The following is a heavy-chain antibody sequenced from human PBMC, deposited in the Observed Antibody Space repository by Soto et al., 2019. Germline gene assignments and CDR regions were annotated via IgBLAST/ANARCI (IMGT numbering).Heavy chain of an antibody. V-gene: IGHV3-30-3*01. Sequence: GWSLRLSCAASGFTFSSYAMHWVRQAPGKGLEWVAVISYDGSNKYYADSVKGRFTISRDNSKNTLYLQMNSLRSEETAVYYCERGYSSGWYYFDYWGKGTLVNAAS. J-gene: IGHJ4*02. CDR1: GFTFSSYA. CDR3: ERGYSSGWYYFDY. D-gene: IGHD6-19*01. CDR2: ISYDGSNK.